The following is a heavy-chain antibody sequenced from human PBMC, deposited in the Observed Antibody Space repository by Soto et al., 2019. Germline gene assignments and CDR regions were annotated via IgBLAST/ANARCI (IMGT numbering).Heavy chain of an antibody. Sequence: PSETLSLTCTVSGGSISSSSYYWGWIRQPPGKGLEWIGYIYYSGSTNYNPSLKSRVTISVDTSKNQFSLKLSSVTAADTAVYYCARVKKTGGHFDYWGQGTLVTVS. CDR3: ARVKKTGGHFDY. CDR2: IYYSGST. V-gene: IGHV4-61*05. CDR1: GGSISSSSYY. D-gene: IGHD3-10*01. J-gene: IGHJ4*02.